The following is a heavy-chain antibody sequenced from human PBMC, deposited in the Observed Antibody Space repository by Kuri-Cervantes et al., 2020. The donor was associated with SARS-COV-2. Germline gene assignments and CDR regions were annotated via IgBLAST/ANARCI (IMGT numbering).Heavy chain of an antibody. CDR1: GYTFTSYG. V-gene: IGHV1-8*02. D-gene: IGHD1-26*01. CDR3: AKGYSGSPWGMDV. J-gene: IGHJ6*02. CDR2: MNPNSGNT. Sequence: ASVKVSCKASGYTFTSYGISWVRQAPGQGLEWMGWMNPNSGNTGYAQKFQGRVTMTRNTSISTAYMELSSLGSEDTALYYCAKGYSGSPWGMDVWGQGTTVTVSS.